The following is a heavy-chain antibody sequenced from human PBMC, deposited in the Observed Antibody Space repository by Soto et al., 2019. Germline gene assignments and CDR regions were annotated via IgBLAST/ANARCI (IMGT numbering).Heavy chain of an antibody. V-gene: IGHV4-59*01. D-gene: IGHD3-10*01. Sequence: SETLSLTCTVSGGSISSYYWSWIRQPPGKGLEWIGYIYYSGSTNYNPSLKSRVTISVDTSKNQFSLKLSSVTAADTAVYYCARVRGGTFDYWGQGTLVTVSS. CDR2: IYYSGST. CDR1: GGSISSYY. J-gene: IGHJ4*02. CDR3: ARVRGGTFDY.